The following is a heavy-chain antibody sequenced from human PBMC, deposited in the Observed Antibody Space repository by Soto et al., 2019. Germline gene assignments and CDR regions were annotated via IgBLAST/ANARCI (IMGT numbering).Heavy chain of an antibody. D-gene: IGHD5-12*01. J-gene: IGHJ4*02. V-gene: IGHV3-64*01. CDR3: ARGGRGYEFDY. CDR1: GFTFSSYA. Sequence: EVQLVESGGGLVQPGGSLRLSCAASGFTFSSYAMHWVRQATGKGLEYVSAISSNGGSTDYANSVKGRFTISRDNSKNTLDLQMGSVRAEDMAVYYCARGGRGYEFDYWGQGTLVTVSS. CDR2: ISSNGGST.